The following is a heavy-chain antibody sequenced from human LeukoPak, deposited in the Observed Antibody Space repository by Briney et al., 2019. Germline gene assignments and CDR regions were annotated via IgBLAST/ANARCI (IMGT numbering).Heavy chain of an antibody. CDR3: AREEVEMATMGDFDY. D-gene: IGHD5-24*01. Sequence: SGTLSLTCAVYGGSFSGYYWSWIRQPPGKGLEWIGEINHSGSTNYNPSLKSRVTISVDTSKNQFSLKLSSVTAADTAVYYCAREEVEMATMGDFDYWGQGTLVTVSS. J-gene: IGHJ4*02. CDR1: GGSFSGYY. CDR2: INHSGST. V-gene: IGHV4-34*01.